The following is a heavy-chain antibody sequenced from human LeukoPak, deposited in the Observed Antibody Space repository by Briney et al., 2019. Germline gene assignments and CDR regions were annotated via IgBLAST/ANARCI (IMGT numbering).Heavy chain of an antibody. CDR3: AKEPYDILTGYYRAYYFDY. J-gene: IGHJ4*02. Sequence: GGSLRLSCAASGFTFSSYAMSWVRQAPGKGLEWVSAISGSGGSPYYADSVKGRFTISRDNSKNTLYLQMNSLRAEDAALYYCAKEPYDILTGYYRAYYFDYWGQGALATVSS. CDR1: GFTFSSYA. CDR2: ISGSGGSP. D-gene: IGHD3-9*01. V-gene: IGHV3-23*01.